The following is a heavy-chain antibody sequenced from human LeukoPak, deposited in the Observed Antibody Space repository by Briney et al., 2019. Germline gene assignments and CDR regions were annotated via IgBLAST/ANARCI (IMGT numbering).Heavy chain of an antibody. D-gene: IGHD6-13*01. CDR3: ARDRWGSSWYNYYYYYGMDV. V-gene: IGHV4-34*01. Sequence: PSETLSLTCAVYGGSFSGYYWSWIRQPPGKGLEWIGEINHSGSTNYNPSLKNRVTISVDTSKNQFSLKLSSVTAADTAVYYCARDRWGSSWYNYYYYYGMDVWGQGTTVTVSS. J-gene: IGHJ6*02. CDR2: INHSGST. CDR1: GGSFSGYY.